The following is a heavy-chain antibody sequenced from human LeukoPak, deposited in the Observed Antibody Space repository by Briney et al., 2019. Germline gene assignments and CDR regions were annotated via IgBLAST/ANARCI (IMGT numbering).Heavy chain of an antibody. CDR3: AKEPGPMIVVKGDAFDI. CDR2: ISYDGSNK. J-gene: IGHJ3*02. D-gene: IGHD3-22*01. Sequence: GRSLRLSCAASGFTFSSYAMHWVRQAPGKGLEWVAVISYDGSNKYYADSVKGRFTISRDNSKNTLYLQMNSLRAEDTAVYYCAKEPGPMIVVKGDAFDIWGQGTMVTVSS. V-gene: IGHV3-30-3*01. CDR1: GFTFSSYA.